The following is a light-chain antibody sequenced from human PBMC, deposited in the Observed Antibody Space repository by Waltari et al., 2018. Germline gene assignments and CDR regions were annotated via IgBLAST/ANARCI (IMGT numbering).Light chain of an antibody. CDR1: QSVLYSSNNKNY. V-gene: IGKV4-1*01. CDR2: WAS. CDR3: QQYYGYTWS. J-gene: IGKJ1*01. Sequence: DIVMTQSPDSLAVSLGERATINCTSTQSVLYSSNNKNYLAWYQQKPGQPPKLLIYWASTRESGVPDRFSGFGSGTDFTLTISTLQAEDVTVYYCQQYYGYTWSFGQGTKVEIK.